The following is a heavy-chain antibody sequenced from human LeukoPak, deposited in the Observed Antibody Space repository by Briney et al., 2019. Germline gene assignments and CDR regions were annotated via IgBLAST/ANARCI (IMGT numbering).Heavy chain of an antibody. CDR3: ARGRHPDPTEPRPYYFDY. CDR2: IYYSGST. CDR1: GGSISSGGYY. Sequence: SETLSLTCTVSGGSISSGGYYWSWIRQHPGKGLEWIGYIYYSGSTYYNPSLKSRVTISVDTSKNQFPLKLSSVTAADTAVYYCARGRHPDPTEPRPYYFDYWGQGTLVTVSS. V-gene: IGHV4-31*03. D-gene: IGHD6-6*01. J-gene: IGHJ4*02.